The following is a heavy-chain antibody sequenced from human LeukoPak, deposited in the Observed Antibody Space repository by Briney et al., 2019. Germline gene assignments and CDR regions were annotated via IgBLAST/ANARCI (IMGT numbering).Heavy chain of an antibody. CDR1: GFTFSSYA. D-gene: IGHD3-10*01. V-gene: IGHV3-7*04. CDR2: IKQDGSEK. CDR3: ARGWFGDLLDAFDI. Sequence: GGSLRLSCAASGFTFSSYAMHWVRQAPGKGPEWVANIKQDGSEKYYVDSVKGRFTISRDNAKNSLYLQMNSLRAEDTAVYYCARGWFGDLLDAFDIWGQGTMVTVSS. J-gene: IGHJ3*02.